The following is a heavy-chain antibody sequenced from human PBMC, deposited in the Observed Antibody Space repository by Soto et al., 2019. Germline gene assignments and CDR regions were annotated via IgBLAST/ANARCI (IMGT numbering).Heavy chain of an antibody. CDR1: GGSISSSSYY. J-gene: IGHJ4*02. Sequence: SETLSLTCTVSGGSISSSSYYWGWIRQPPGKGLEWIGSIYYSGSTYYNPSLKSRVTISVDTSKNQFSLKLSSVTAADTAVYYCASRTSPWIQLWGNFDYWGQGNLVTVSS. V-gene: IGHV4-39*01. CDR3: ASRTSPWIQLWGNFDY. D-gene: IGHD5-18*01. CDR2: IYYSGST.